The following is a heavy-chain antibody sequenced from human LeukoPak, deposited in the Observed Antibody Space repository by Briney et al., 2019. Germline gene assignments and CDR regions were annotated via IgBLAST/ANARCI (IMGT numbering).Heavy chain of an antibody. CDR1: GITLSTYW. Sequence: GGSLRLSCAASGITLSTYWMSWVRQAPGKGLEWVANTKEDGSEKYYVDSVKGRFTISRDNAKNSLFLQMNSLRAEDTAVYYCAREARTERDAFDIWGQGTMVTVSS. CDR3: AREARTERDAFDI. V-gene: IGHV3-7*01. J-gene: IGHJ3*02. CDR2: TKEDGSEK. D-gene: IGHD1-1*01.